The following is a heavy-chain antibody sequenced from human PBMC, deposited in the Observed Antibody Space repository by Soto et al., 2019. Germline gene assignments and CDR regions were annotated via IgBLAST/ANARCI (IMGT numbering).Heavy chain of an antibody. D-gene: IGHD2-2*02. J-gene: IGHJ3*02. V-gene: IGHV1-69*13. CDR1: GGTFSSYA. CDR2: IIPIFGTA. Sequence: SVKVSCKASGGTFSSYAISWVRQAPGQGLEWMGGIIPIFGTANYAQKFQGRVTITADESTSTAYMELSSLRSEDTAVYYCAILSSIVVVPAAILSLRSRAFDIWGQGTMVTVSS. CDR3: AILSSIVVVPAAILSLRSRAFDI.